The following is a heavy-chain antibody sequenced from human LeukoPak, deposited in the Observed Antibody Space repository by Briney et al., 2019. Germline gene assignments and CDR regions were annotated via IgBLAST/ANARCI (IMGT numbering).Heavy chain of an antibody. D-gene: IGHD1-14*01. CDR2: IYPSGST. V-gene: IGHV4-4*02. J-gene: IGHJ4*02. Sequence: SETLSLTCAVSGASISSSNWWTWIRQPPGQGLGWVGDIYPSGSTSYNPSLNSRVTISIDKSKNQFSLNLNSVTAADTAVYYCAIRTPNPSEYWGQGTLVTVSS. CDR1: GASISSSNW. CDR3: AIRTPNPSEY.